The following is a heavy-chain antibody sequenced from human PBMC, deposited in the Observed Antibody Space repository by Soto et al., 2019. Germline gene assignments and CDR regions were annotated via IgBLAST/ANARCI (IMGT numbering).Heavy chain of an antibody. CDR2: IYYSGST. D-gene: IGHD3-22*01. J-gene: IGHJ4*02. CDR1: GGSISSYY. Sequence: SETLSLTSTVSGGSISSYYWSWIRQPPGKGLEWIGYIYYSGSTNYNPSLKSRVTISVDTSKNQFSLKLRSVTAADTAVYYCARDEDSGYYYYDYWGQGTPVTVSS. CDR3: ARDEDSGYYYYDY. V-gene: IGHV4-59*01.